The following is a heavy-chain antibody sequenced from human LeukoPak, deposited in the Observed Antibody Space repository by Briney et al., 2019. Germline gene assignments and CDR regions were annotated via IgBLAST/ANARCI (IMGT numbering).Heavy chain of an antibody. D-gene: IGHD3-22*01. V-gene: IGHV4-59*01. CDR1: GGSISSYY. CDR2: IYYSGST. CDR3: ARGPRTNHDSSGCPQYSFDY. Sequence: PSETLSLTCTVSGGSISSYYWSWIRQPPGKGREWIGYIYYSGSTNYNPSLKSRVTISVDTSKNQFSLKLSSVTAADTAVYYCARGPRTNHDSSGCPQYSFDYWGQGTLVTVSS. J-gene: IGHJ4*02.